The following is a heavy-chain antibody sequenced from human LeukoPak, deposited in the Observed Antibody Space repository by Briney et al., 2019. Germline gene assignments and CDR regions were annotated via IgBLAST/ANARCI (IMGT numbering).Heavy chain of an antibody. CDR2: ISGSGSSI. V-gene: IGHV3-48*02. Sequence: GGSLRLSCGASGFSFSSNSMNWVRQAPGKGLEWVSYISGSGSSIYYADSVKGRFTISRDNAKNSLYLQMNSLRDEDTAVYYCARDRGSGSYPFDYWGQGTLVTVSS. CDR3: ARDRGSGSYPFDY. J-gene: IGHJ4*02. CDR1: GFSFSSNS. D-gene: IGHD3-10*01.